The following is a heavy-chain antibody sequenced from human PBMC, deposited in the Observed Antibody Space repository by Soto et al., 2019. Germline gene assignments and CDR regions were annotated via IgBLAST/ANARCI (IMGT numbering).Heavy chain of an antibody. CDR3: ARGPGIAAAGYYYYGMDV. CDR1: GFTFRSYA. Sequence: ESGGGVVQPGRSLRLSCAASGFTFRSYAMHWVRQAPGKGLEWVAVISYDGSNKYYADSVKGRFTISRDNSKNTLYLQMNSLRAEDTAVYYCARGPGIAAAGYYYYGMDVWGQGTTVTVSS. J-gene: IGHJ6*02. D-gene: IGHD6-13*01. CDR2: ISYDGSNK. V-gene: IGHV3-30-3*01.